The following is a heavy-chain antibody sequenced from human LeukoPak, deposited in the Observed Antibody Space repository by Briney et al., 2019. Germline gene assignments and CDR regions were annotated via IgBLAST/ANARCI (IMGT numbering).Heavy chain of an antibody. CDR1: GYTLVSGHY. Sequence: SETLSFTCTVSGYTLVSGHYWGWIRQPPGQGLGWVGGVYHSGSIYYNPSLRSRVIMSVDTSKNQFSLKLSSLTAADTAIYYCAREIYYDSSAYDYWGQGTLVTVSS. CDR3: AREIYYDSSAYDY. J-gene: IGHJ4*02. D-gene: IGHD3-22*01. CDR2: VYHSGSI. V-gene: IGHV4-38-2*02.